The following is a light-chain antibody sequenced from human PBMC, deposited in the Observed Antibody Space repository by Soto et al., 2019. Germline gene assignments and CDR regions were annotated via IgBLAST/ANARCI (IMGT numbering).Light chain of an antibody. J-gene: IGKJ1*01. CDR2: DAS. V-gene: IGKV3D-20*01. Sequence: EIVLTQSPATLSLSPGERATLSCGASQSVSSSYLAWYQQKPGLAPRLLIYDASSRATGIPDRFSGSGSGTDFTLTISRLEPEDFALYYCQQYGSSPRTFGQGTNVEIK. CDR1: QSVSSSY. CDR3: QQYGSSPRT.